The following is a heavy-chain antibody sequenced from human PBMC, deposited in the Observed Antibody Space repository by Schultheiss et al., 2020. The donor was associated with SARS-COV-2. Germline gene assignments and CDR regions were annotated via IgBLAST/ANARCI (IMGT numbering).Heavy chain of an antibody. CDR1: GGTFSSYA. V-gene: IGHV1-69*04. Sequence: SVKVSCKASGGTFSSYAISWVRQAPXQGLEWMGRIIPILGIANYAQKFQGRVTITADKSTSTAYMELSSLRSEDTAVYYCASCMWQQLVFDYWGQGTLAXXSS. J-gene: IGHJ4*02. D-gene: IGHD6-13*01. CDR2: IIPILGIA. CDR3: ASCMWQQLVFDY.